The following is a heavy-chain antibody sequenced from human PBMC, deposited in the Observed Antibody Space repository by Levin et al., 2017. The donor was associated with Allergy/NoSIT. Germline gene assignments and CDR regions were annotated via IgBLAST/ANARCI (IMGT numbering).Heavy chain of an antibody. V-gene: IGHV3-21*01. CDR1: GFTFSSYA. CDR3: ARDLERDPAAMVGIFYY. CDR2: ISTSSSYI. D-gene: IGHD2-2*01. Sequence: GGSLRLSCAASGFTFSSYAMHWVRQAPRKGLEWVSSISTSSSYIYYADSVKGRFTISRDDAKNSLYLQMNSLRAEDTAVYYCARDLERDPAAMVGIFYYWCQGTLVTVSS. J-gene: IGHJ4*02.